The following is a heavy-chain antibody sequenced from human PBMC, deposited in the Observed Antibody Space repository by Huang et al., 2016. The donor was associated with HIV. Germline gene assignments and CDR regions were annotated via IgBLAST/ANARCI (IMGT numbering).Heavy chain of an antibody. J-gene: IGHJ3*02. CDR3: ARDPWYTNVWKRNAASVI. D-gene: IGHD2-2*02. V-gene: IGHV1-18*01. CDR1: GYDFTSYG. CDR2: SGSHNGDT. Sequence: QVQLVQSGGEVKKPGASVKVSCKASGYDFTSYGVSWVRQDPGQGLEWVGVSGSHNGDTNYAQRFQGRGTLTTDTSTNTAYMEMRSLRSDDTAIYYCARDPWYTNVWKRNAASVIWGQGTMVIVSS.